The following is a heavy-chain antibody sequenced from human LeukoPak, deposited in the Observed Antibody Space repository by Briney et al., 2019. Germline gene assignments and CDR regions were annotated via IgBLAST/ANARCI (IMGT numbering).Heavy chain of an antibody. Sequence: GGSLRLSCAASGFTFSSYAMSWVGPAPGQGLEWVSAPGGGGGSTYYADSVKGRFTTSGDNSKNTLYLQMNSLRAEDTAVYYCAKTKYYYDSSGYYYDYWGQGTLVTVSS. D-gene: IGHD3-22*01. CDR1: GFTFSSYA. CDR3: AKTKYYYDSSGYYYDY. V-gene: IGHV3-23*01. CDR2: PGGGGGST. J-gene: IGHJ4*02.